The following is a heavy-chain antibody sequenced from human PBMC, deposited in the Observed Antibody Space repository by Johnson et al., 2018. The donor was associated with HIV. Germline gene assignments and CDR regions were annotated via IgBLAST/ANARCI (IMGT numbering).Heavy chain of an antibody. CDR2: IKQDGSEK. Sequence: VQLVESGGGVVQPGRSLRLSCAASGFTVSSNYITWVRQAPGKGLEWVANIKQDGSEKYYVDSVKGRFTISRDNARNSLFLQMNSLRAEDTAVYYCARDFYYSFWTGYSRNDAFDIWGQGTMVTVSS. CDR3: ARDFYYSFWTGYSRNDAFDI. V-gene: IGHV3-7*01. CDR1: GFTVSSNY. D-gene: IGHD3/OR15-3a*01. J-gene: IGHJ3*02.